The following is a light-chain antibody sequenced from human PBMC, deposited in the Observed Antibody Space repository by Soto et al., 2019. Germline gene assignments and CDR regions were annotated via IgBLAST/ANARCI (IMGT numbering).Light chain of an antibody. V-gene: IGKV3-20*01. Sequence: EIVLTQSPGTLSLSPGERATLSCGASQSVTSNYLAWYPQKPGQAPRLLIYGSSRRATGVPDRFIGSGSGTDFPLSISRLEPDDVAVYYCQHYITSLTTFGQGTKVVVK. CDR3: QHYITSLTT. CDR1: QSVTSNY. CDR2: GSS. J-gene: IGKJ1*01.